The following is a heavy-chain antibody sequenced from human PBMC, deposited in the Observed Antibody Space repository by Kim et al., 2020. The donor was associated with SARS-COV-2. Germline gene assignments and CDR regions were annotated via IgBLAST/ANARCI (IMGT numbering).Heavy chain of an antibody. D-gene: IGHD1-1*01. CDR2: ISGSGGST. J-gene: IGHJ4*02. Sequence: GGSLRLSCAGSGFPFRSYAMSWVRQAPGKGLKWVSAISGSGGSTYYADSVKGRFTISRDNSKNTLYLQMNSLRADDTAVYYCAKDSNEGYFDYWGQGTLVTVSS. CDR1: GFPFRSYA. V-gene: IGHV3-23*01. CDR3: AKDSNEGYFDY.